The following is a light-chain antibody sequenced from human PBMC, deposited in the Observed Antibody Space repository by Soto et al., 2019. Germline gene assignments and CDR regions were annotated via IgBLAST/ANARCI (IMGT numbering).Light chain of an antibody. V-gene: IGKV3-15*01. J-gene: IGKJ1*01. Sequence: ETVMTQSPVTLSVSPGERATLSCRASQSVSNNLAWYQQKAGQAPRLLIYDVSTRATGIPARFSGSGSGTEFAHTISSLQSEDFAVYYCQHYNNWPPWTFGQGTKVEIK. CDR1: QSVSNN. CDR2: DVS. CDR3: QHYNNWPPWT.